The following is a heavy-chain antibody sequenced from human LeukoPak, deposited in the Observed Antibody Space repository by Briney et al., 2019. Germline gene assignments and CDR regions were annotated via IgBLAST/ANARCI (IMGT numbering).Heavy chain of an antibody. J-gene: IGHJ4*02. D-gene: IGHD4-11*01. CDR2: INHSGST. Sequence: PSETLSLTCAVYGGSFSGYYCSWIRQPPGKGLEWIGEINHSGSTNYHPSLKRRVTISVDTSKNQFSLKLSSVTAADTAVYYCAATTVTHWGIDSDYWGQGTLVTVSS. V-gene: IGHV4-34*01. CDR1: GGSFSGYY. CDR3: AATTVTHWGIDSDY.